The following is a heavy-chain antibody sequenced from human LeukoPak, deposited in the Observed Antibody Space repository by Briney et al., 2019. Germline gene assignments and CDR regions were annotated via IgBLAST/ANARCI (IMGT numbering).Heavy chain of an antibody. CDR1: GGSISSSSYY. D-gene: IGHD3-22*01. Sequence: SETLSLTCTVSGGSISSSSYYWGWIRQPPGKGLEWIGSIYYSGSTYYNPSLKSRVTISVDTSKNQFSLKLSSVTAADTAVYYCARVPLYDSSGYYYGRGAFDIWGQGTMVTVSS. CDR2: IYYSGST. V-gene: IGHV4-39*07. J-gene: IGHJ3*02. CDR3: ARVPLYDSSGYYYGRGAFDI.